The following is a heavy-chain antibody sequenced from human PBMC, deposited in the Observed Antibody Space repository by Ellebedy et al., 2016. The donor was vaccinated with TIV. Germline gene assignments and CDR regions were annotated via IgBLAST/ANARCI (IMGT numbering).Heavy chain of an antibody. D-gene: IGHD3-10*01. CDR3: ADFGDKGRY. Sequence: GGSLRLSXAASGFTLNNYAMNWVRQAPGKGLEWVSAIRGSGGSSYYADSVKGRFTISRDNSKNTLFLQMNSLRGEDTAVYYCADFGDKGRYWGQGTLVTVSS. CDR1: GFTLNNYA. J-gene: IGHJ4*02. CDR2: IRGSGGSS. V-gene: IGHV3-23*01.